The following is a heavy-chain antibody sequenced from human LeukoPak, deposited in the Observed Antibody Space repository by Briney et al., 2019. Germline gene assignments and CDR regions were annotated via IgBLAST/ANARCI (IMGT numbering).Heavy chain of an antibody. CDR2: INRDGSST. D-gene: IGHD1-1*01. J-gene: IGHJ6*02. V-gene: IGHV3-74*01. CDR1: GFTCSNHY. CDR3: ARVTSCRNEGMNF. Sequence: GGSPILFSAASGFTCSNHYMNWVRHDPGKGLVWVSRINRDGSSTRYAHSVKGRFTTSRDNAKNTLYLQVNRMRPEETAVHYCARVTSCRNEGMNFWGQGNTVTVSS.